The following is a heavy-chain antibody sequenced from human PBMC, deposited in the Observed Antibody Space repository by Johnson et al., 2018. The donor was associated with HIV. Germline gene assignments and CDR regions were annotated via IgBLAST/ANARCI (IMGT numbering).Heavy chain of an antibody. J-gene: IGHJ3*02. D-gene: IGHD5-18*01. V-gene: IGHV3-11*05. CDR1: GFTLSDYY. Sequence: QVQLVESGGGLVKPGGSLRLSCAASGFTLSDYYTSWIRQTPGKGLEWISFIGSSGSVTEYADSVKRRFTVSRDNAKNLLYLQMDSLIDEDTAVYYCARDLTAGYTNIFKAFDIWGQGTLVTVSS. CDR3: ARDLTAGYTNIFKAFDI. CDR2: IGSSGSVT.